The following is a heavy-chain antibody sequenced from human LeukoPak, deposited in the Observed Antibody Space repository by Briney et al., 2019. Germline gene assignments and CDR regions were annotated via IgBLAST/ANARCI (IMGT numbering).Heavy chain of an antibody. Sequence: PGGSLRLSCAASGFTLSSYAMSWVRQAPGKGLEWVSVIYSGGSTYYADSVKGRFTISRHNSKNTLYLQMNSLRAEDTAVYYCARVDTYYDFWSGYLDYWGQGTLVTVSS. CDR3: ARVDTYYDFWSGYLDY. V-gene: IGHV3-53*04. CDR2: IYSGGST. J-gene: IGHJ4*02. CDR1: GFTLSSYA. D-gene: IGHD3-3*01.